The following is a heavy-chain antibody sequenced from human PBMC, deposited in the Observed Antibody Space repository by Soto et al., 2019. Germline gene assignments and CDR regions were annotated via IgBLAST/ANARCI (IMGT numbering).Heavy chain of an antibody. CDR2: ISATGSDI. CDR1: GFTFSSHT. J-gene: IGHJ4*02. D-gene: IGHD3-3*01. Sequence: EVDLVESGGGLAKPGGALRLSCTDSGFTFSSHTMNWVRQAPGKGLEWVSSISATGSDIYYGDSVMGRFTISRDNAKNSLYLQLNNLRVEDTAVXXXARGYDVVRVPVAIRVGYFDHWGQGTVVTVSS. V-gene: IGHV3-21*01. CDR3: ARGYDVVRVPVAIRVGYFDH.